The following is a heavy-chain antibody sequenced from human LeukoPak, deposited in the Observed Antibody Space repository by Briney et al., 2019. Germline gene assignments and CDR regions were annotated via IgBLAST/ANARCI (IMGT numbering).Heavy chain of an antibody. CDR2: IYYSGST. J-gene: IGHJ4*02. D-gene: IGHD3-10*01. CDR1: GGSISSYY. V-gene: IGHV4-59*08. CDR3: ARAIYGSGSYYNGWGGYYFDY. Sequence: SETLSLTCTVSGGSISSYYWSWIRQPPGKGLEWIGYIYYSGSTNYNPSLKSRVTISVDTSKNQFSLKLSSVTAADTAVYYCARAIYGSGSYYNGWGGYYFDYWGQGTLVTVSS.